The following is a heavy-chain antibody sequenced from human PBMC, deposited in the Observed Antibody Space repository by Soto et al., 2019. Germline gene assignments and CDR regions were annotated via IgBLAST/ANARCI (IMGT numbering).Heavy chain of an antibody. J-gene: IGHJ4*02. Sequence: ASVKVSCKVSGYTLTELSMHWVRQAPGKGLEWMGIIDPSGGSTSYAQKFQGRVTMTRDTSTSTVYMELSSLRSEDTAVYYCARDRGCSGGSCYPLYYFDYWGQETLVTVSS. CDR2: IDPSGGST. CDR1: GYTLTELS. D-gene: IGHD2-15*01. V-gene: IGHV1-46*03. CDR3: ARDRGCSGGSCYPLYYFDY.